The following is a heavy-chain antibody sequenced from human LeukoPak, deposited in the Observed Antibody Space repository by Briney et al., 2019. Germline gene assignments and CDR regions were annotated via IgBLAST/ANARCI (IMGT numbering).Heavy chain of an antibody. CDR2: ISTYNGNT. CDR3: ARDSSGPDDAFDI. J-gene: IGHJ3*02. Sequence: ASVKVSCKASGYTFIYHGISWVRQAPGQGLEWLGWISTYNGNTNYAQKLQGRVTMTTDTSTSTAYMELRSLRSDDTAVYYCARDSSGPDDAFDIWGQGTMVTVSS. CDR1: GYTFIYHG. V-gene: IGHV1-18*01. D-gene: IGHD3-22*01.